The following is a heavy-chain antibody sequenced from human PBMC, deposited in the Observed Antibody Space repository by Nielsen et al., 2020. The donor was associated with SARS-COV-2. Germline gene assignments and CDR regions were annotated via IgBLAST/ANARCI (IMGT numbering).Heavy chain of an antibody. V-gene: IGHV3-33*01. Sequence: GGSLRLSCAASGFTFSSYGMHWVRQAPGKGLEWVAVIWYDGSNKYYADSVKGRFTISRDNSKNTLYLQMNSLRAEDTAVYYCARDYRILKYVFDYWGQGTLVTVSS. CDR3: ARDYRILKYVFDY. J-gene: IGHJ4*02. CDR1: GFTFSSYG. CDR2: IWYDGSNK. D-gene: IGHD3-16*01.